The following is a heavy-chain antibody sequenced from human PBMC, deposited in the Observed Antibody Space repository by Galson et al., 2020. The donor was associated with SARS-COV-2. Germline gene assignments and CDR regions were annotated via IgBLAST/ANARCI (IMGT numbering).Heavy chain of an antibody. J-gene: IGHJ3*02. CDR1: GDSINSYY. CDR3: ARTRSSAYYDAFDI. D-gene: IGHD3-22*01. Sequence: SQTLSLTCTVSGDSINSYYWSWIRQSPGKGLEWIGYIFYIGNTNYNPSLKSRVTISVDKSKNQFFLKLTSVTAADTAVYFCARTRSSAYYDAFDIWGQGAMVTVSS. V-gene: IGHV4-59*08. CDR2: IFYIGNT.